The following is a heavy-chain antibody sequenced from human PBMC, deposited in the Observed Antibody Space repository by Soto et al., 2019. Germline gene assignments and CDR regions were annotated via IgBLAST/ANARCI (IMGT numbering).Heavy chain of an antibody. CDR2: ISSSGSTI. J-gene: IGHJ4*02. V-gene: IGHV3-11*01. D-gene: IGHD3-3*01. CDR1: GCTFSDYY. Sequence: PGGSLRLSCAASGCTFSDYYMSWIRQAPGKGLEWVSYISSSGSTIYYADSVKGRFTISSDNAKNSLYLQMNSLRAEDTAVYYCSSGYDFWSGYYTWPYWGQGTLVTVSS. CDR3: SSGYDFWSGYYTWPY.